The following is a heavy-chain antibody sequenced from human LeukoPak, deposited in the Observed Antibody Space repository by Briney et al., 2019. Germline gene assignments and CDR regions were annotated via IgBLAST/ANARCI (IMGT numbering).Heavy chain of an antibody. D-gene: IGHD3-22*01. CDR1: GFTFMSYW. Sequence: GGSLRLSCVASGFTFMSYWMNWVRQAPGKGLEWVANIKPDGSEKYYVDSVKGRFTISRDNAKNSLYLQMKSLRAEDTAVYYCASVPGSSGTGPWGQGTLVTVSS. V-gene: IGHV3-7*01. CDR3: ASVPGSSGTGP. CDR2: IKPDGSEK. J-gene: IGHJ4*02.